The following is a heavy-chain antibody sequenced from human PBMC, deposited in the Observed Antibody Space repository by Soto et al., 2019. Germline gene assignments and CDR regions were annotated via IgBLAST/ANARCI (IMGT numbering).Heavy chain of an antibody. CDR2: ISYDGSNK. D-gene: IGHD2-15*01. CDR3: ARDFLRFGLLYYFDY. V-gene: IGHV3-30-3*01. Sequence: PGGSLRLSCAASGFTFISYAMHWVRQAPGKGLEWVAVISYDGSNKYYADSVKGRFTISRDNSKNTLYLQMNSLRAEDTAVYYCARDFLRFGLLYYFDYWGQGTLVTVLL. J-gene: IGHJ4*02. CDR1: GFTFISYA.